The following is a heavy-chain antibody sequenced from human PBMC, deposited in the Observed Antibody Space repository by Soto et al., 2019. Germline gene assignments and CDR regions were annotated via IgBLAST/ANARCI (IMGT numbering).Heavy chain of an antibody. CDR1: GFTFSSDW. CDR2: ISSSSSYI. Sequence: PGGSLRLSCAASGFTFSSDWMSWVRQAPGKGLEWVSSISSSSSYIYYADSVKGRFTISRDKAKNSLYLQMNSLRAEDTAVYYFSRDKYSRSPLFDYWGQGTLVTGSS. D-gene: IGHD6-6*01. V-gene: IGHV3-21*01. J-gene: IGHJ4*02. CDR3: SRDKYSRSPLFDY.